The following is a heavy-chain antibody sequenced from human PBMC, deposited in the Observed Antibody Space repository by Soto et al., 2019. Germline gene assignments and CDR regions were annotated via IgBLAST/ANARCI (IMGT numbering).Heavy chain of an antibody. CDR1: GFTFDDYA. J-gene: IGHJ3*02. CDR3: AIDANSNHAFDI. CDR2: ISWNSGSI. V-gene: IGHV3-9*01. Sequence: EVQLVESGGGLVQPGRSLRLSCAASGFTFDDYAMHWVRQAPGKGLEWVSGISWNSGSIGYADSVKGRFTISRDNAKNSLYLQMNSLRAEDTALYYCAIDANSNHAFDIWGQGTMVTVSS. D-gene: IGHD2-8*01.